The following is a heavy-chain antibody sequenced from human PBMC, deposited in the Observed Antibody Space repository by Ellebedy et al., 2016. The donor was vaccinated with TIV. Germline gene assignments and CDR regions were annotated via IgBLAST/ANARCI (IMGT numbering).Heavy chain of an antibody. CDR3: ARPLRYYDSRATSDAFDI. CDR1: GFIFSTYG. V-gene: IGHV3-33*01. CDR2: IWYDGGNK. J-gene: IGHJ3*02. D-gene: IGHD3-22*01. Sequence: PGGSLRLSCEASGFIFSTYGMHWVRQAPDKGLEWVAFIWYDGGNKYYADSVKGRFTISRDNAKNSLYLQMNSRRAEDTAVYYCARPLRYYDSRATSDAFDIWGQGTMVTVSS.